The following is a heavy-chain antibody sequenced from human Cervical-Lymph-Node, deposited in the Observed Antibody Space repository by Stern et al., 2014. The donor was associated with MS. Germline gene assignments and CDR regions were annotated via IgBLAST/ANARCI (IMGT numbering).Heavy chain of an antibody. J-gene: IGHJ6*02. Sequence: EVQLLESGGGLVQFGRPLRLSCTASGFTFDDYAMHWVRQAPGKGLEWVSGISWNSANIGYADSVKGRFTISRDNAKNSLYLQMNSLRAEDTALYYCAKPGGDVWGQGTTVTVSS. D-gene: IGHD2-8*02. CDR3: AKPGGDV. V-gene: IGHV3-9*01. CDR2: ISWNSANI. CDR1: GFTFDDYA.